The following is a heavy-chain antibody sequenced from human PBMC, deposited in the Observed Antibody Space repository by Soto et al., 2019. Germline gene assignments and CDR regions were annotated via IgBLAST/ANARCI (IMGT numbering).Heavy chain of an antibody. CDR1: GGSVSSGSYY. CDR2: IYYSGST. J-gene: IGHJ4*02. Sequence: SETLSLTYTVSGGSVSSGSYYWSWIRQPPGKGLEWIGYIYYSGSTNYNPSLKSRVTISVDTSKNQFSLKLSSVTAADTAVFFCASRGLSRGRRVPFAFGGQGTLVTVSP. V-gene: IGHV4-61*01. CDR3: ASRGLSRGRRVPFAF. D-gene: IGHD6-19*01.